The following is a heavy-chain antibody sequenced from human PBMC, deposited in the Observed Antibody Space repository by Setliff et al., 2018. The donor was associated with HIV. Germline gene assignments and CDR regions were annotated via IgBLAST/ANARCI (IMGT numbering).Heavy chain of an antibody. J-gene: IGHJ4*02. CDR3: ARDFPPYGFDY. Sequence: PSETLSLTCTVSGGSISSYYWSWIRQPPGKGREWIGYIYYSGSTNYNPSLKSRVTISVDTSTNQFSLKLSSVTAADTAVYYRARDFPPYGFDYWGQGTLVTVSS. CDR1: GGSISSYY. D-gene: IGHD3-10*01. CDR2: IYYSGST. V-gene: IGHV4-59*01.